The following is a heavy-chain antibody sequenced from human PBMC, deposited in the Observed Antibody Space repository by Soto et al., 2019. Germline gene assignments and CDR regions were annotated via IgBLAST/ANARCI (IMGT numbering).Heavy chain of an antibody. CDR2: MSGSGSGT. CDR3: VRQAKLTTVTANVGYYSGFDV. V-gene: IGHV3-23*01. Sequence: DVQLLESGGGLVQPGGSLRLSCAASGFRFSTYDMSWVRQAPGKGLEWVSVMSGSGSGTYYADSVKGRFTISRDNSKNTLYLQMNSLRAEDTAVYYCVRQAKLTTVTANVGYYSGFDVWGQGTTVTVSS. J-gene: IGHJ6*02. D-gene: IGHD4-4*01. CDR1: GFRFSTYD.